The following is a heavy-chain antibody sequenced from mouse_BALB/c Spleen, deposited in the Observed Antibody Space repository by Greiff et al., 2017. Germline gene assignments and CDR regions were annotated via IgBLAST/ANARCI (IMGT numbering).Heavy chain of an antibody. J-gene: IGHJ4*01. CDR3: AREGFITTVVAPMDY. D-gene: IGHD1-1*01. CDR2: IDPSNGGT. V-gene: IGHV1S135*01. CDR1: GYSFTDYN. Sequence: LQESGPELVKPGASVKVSCKASGYSFTDYNMYWVKQSHGKSLEWIGYIDPSNGGTSYNQKFKGKATLTVDKSSSTAFMHLNSLTSEDSAVYYCAREGFITTVVAPMDYWGQGTSVTVSS.